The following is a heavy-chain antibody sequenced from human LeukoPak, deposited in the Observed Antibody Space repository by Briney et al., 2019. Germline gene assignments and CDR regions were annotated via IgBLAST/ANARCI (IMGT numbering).Heavy chain of an antibody. V-gene: IGHV4-59*01. CDR1: GGSIGSYY. Sequence: SETLSLTCTVSGGSIGSYYWSWIRQPPGKGLEWIGYIYYSGSTNYNPSLKSRVTISVDTSKNQFSLKLSSVTAADTAVYYCARQVCSSTSCYPYYYYGMDVWGQGTTVTVSS. CDR2: IYYSGST. CDR3: ARQVCSSTSCYPYYYYGMDV. J-gene: IGHJ6*02. D-gene: IGHD2-2*01.